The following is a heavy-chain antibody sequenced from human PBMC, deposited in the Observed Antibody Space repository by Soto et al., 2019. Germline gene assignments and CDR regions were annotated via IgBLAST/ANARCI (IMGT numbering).Heavy chain of an antibody. D-gene: IGHD3-3*01. V-gene: IGHV3-23*01. CDR1: GFTFSSYA. CDR2: ISGSGGST. CDR3: AKTLGDYDFWSGYYLAYYYYGMDV. J-gene: IGHJ6*02. Sequence: GGSLRLSCAASGFTFSSYAMSWVRQAPGKGLEWVSAISGSGGSTYYADSVKGRFTISRDNSKNTLYLQMNSLRAEDTTVYYCAKTLGDYDFWSGYYLAYYYYGMDVWGQGTTVTVSS.